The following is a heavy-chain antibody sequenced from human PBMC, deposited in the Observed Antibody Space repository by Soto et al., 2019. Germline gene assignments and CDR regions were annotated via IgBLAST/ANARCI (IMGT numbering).Heavy chain of an antibody. CDR1: GFIFSDFS. CDR2: IGSSGGNS. Sequence: EVQLVESGGGLVKPGGSLRLSCAVSGFIFSDFSMNWVRQAPGKGLEWVASIGSSGGNSFYADTVKGRFIISSDNAKTSLDLQINSLRAEDTAVYYCAREKRHNSLGGRFGMDGWGQGTTVTVS. CDR3: AREKRHNSLGGRFGMDG. D-gene: IGHD1-1*01. V-gene: IGHV3-21*01. J-gene: IGHJ6*02.